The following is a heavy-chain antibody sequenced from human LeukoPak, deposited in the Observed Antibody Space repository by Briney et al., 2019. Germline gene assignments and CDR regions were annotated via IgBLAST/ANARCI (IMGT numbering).Heavy chain of an antibody. V-gene: IGHV3-23*01. J-gene: IGHJ3*02. CDR2: ISGSGGST. CDR3: APTGEYCSGGSCYGGI. CDR1: GFTFSSYA. D-gene: IGHD2-15*01. Sequence: PGGSLRLSCAASGFTFSSYAMSWVRQAPGKGLEWVSAISGSGGSTYYADSVKGRFTISRDNSKNTLYLQMNSLRAEDTAVYYCAPTGEYCSGGSCYGGIWGQGTMVTVSS.